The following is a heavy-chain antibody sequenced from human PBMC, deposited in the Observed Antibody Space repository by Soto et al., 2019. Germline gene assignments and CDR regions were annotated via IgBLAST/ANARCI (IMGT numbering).Heavy chain of an antibody. CDR1: GGTFSSYA. V-gene: IGHV1-69*06. Sequence: QVQLVQSGAEVKKPGSSVKVSCKASGGTFSSYAIRWVRQAPGQGLEWMGGIIPIFGTANYAQKFQGRVTITADKSTSTAYMELSSLRSEGTAVYYCACLVATPKANQLKTWYFDLWGRGTLVTVSS. CDR2: IIPIFGTA. CDR3: ACLVATPKANQLKTWYFDL. J-gene: IGHJ2*01. D-gene: IGHD5-12*01.